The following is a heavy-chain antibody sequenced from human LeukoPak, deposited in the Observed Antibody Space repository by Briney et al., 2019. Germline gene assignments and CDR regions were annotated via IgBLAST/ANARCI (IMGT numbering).Heavy chain of an antibody. J-gene: IGHJ6*03. D-gene: IGHD6-13*01. Sequence: KPSETLSLTCTVSGGSIGSSSYYWGWIRQPPGKGLEWIGSVYYSGSTYYNPSLKSRVTISVDTSKNQFSLKLSSVTAADTAVYYCARAQGGLRRSWNPNYYYYMDVWGKGTTVTVSS. CDR1: GGSIGSSSYY. CDR2: VYYSGST. CDR3: ARAQGGLRRSWNPNYYYYMDV. V-gene: IGHV4-39*07.